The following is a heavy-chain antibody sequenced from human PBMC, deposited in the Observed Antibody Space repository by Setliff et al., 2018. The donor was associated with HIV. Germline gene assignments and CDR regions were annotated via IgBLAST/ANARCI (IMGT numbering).Heavy chain of an antibody. J-gene: IGHJ1*01. CDR1: GSIFNSHT. CDR3: AREGPGLYSYGFSPEVVAEYFQH. V-gene: IGHV1-69*10. CDR2: TIPIPGMA. D-gene: IGHD5-18*01. Sequence: SVKVSCKASGSIFNSHTISWVRQAPGQGLEWMGGTIPIPGMAHYVPKFQGRVTITEDRSTSTVYMELSSLRSEDTAVYYCAREGPGLYSYGFSPEVVAEYFQHWGQGTLVTVSS.